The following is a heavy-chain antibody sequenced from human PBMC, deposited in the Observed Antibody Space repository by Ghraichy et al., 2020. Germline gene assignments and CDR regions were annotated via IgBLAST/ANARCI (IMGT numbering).Heavy chain of an antibody. CDR3: ARDPDDPFTGYVNSLDY. V-gene: IGHV1-2*02. CDR2: INPNSGGT. D-gene: IGHD3-9*01. J-gene: IGHJ4*02. CDR1: GYTFTDYY. Sequence: ASVKVSCKASGYTFTDYYVHWVRQAPGQGLEWMGWINPNSGGTQYAQKFQGRVTMTRDTSISTAYMDLSRLRSDDTAVYFCARDPDDPFTGYVNSLDYWGQRTLVTDSS.